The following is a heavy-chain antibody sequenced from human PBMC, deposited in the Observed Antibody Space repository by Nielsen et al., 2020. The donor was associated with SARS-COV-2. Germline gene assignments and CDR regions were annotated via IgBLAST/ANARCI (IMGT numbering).Heavy chain of an antibody. J-gene: IGHJ5*02. CDR3: ARGKYYDLLNGYLKWFDL. V-gene: IGHV3-33*01. Sequence: GGFLRPSFAAPGFTFSSYGMAWVRQPPGKGLEWVAVIWSDGSTNYYADSVKGRFTIARDNSKNTMYLQMNSLRVEDTAIYYCARGKYYDLLNGYLKWFDLWGQGTLVTVSS. D-gene: IGHD3-9*01. CDR1: GFTFSSYG. CDR2: IWSDGSTN.